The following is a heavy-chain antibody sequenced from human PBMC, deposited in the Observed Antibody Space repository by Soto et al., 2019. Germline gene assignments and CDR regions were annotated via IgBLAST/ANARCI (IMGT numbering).Heavy chain of an antibody. J-gene: IGHJ4*02. Sequence: ASVKVSCKASGGTFSSYTIIWVRQAPGQGLEWMGRIIPILGIANYAQKFQGRVTITADKSTSTAYMELSSLRSEDTAVYYCAIEMATNGPHYWGQGTLVTVSS. CDR1: GGTFSSYT. CDR2: IIPILGIA. V-gene: IGHV1-69*02. D-gene: IGHD5-12*01. CDR3: AIEMATNGPHY.